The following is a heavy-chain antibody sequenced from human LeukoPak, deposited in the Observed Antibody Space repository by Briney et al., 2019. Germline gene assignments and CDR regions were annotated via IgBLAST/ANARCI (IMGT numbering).Heavy chain of an antibody. CDR3: ARDPVPATARHFDY. Sequence: GRSLRLSCAASGFTFSCYAMRWVRQAPGKGLGWVAVTSSDGNIKYYADSVKGRFTISRDNSKNTLYLQMNSLRGEDTGVYYCARDPVPATARHFDYWGQGTLVTVSS. V-gene: IGHV3-30-3*01. J-gene: IGHJ4*02. CDR2: TSSDGNIK. CDR1: GFTFSCYA. D-gene: IGHD1-1*01.